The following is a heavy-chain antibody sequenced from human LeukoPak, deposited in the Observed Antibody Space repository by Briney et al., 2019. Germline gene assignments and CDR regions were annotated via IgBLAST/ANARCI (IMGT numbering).Heavy chain of an antibody. V-gene: IGHV7-4-1*02. Sequence: ASVKVSCKASGYTFTSYGISWVRQAPGQGLEWMGWINTNTGNPTYAQGFTGRFVFSLDTSVSTAYLQISSLKAEDTAVYYCARGPVTQTYDYWGQGTLVTVSS. J-gene: IGHJ4*02. D-gene: IGHD4-17*01. CDR3: ARGPVTQTYDY. CDR2: INTNTGNP. CDR1: GYTFTSYG.